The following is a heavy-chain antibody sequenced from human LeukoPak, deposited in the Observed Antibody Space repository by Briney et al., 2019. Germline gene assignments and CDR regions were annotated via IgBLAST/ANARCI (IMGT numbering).Heavy chain of an antibody. J-gene: IGHJ6*03. Sequence: ASVKVSCKASGYTFTSYGISWVRQAPGQGLEWMGWISAYNGNANYAQKLQGRVTMTTDTSTSTAYMELRSLRSDDTAVYYCARALNYYDSSGYYHTDYYYMDVWGKGTTVTVSS. V-gene: IGHV1-18*01. D-gene: IGHD3-22*01. CDR2: ISAYNGNA. CDR1: GYTFTSYG. CDR3: ARALNYYDSSGYYHTDYYYMDV.